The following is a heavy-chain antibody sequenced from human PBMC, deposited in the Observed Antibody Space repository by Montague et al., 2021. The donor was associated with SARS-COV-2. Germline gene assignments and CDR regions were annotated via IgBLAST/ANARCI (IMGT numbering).Heavy chain of an antibody. V-gene: IGHV4-31*03. Sequence: TLSLTCTVSGGSISSGGYYWSWIRQHPGKGLEWIGYIYYRGSTYYNPSLKSRVTISVDKSKNQFSLKLSSVTAADTAVYYCAREFGPYSSGWGYYYDMDVWGQGTTVTVSS. J-gene: IGHJ6*02. CDR2: IYYRGST. CDR1: GGSISSGGYY. D-gene: IGHD6-19*01. CDR3: AREFGPYSSGWGYYYDMDV.